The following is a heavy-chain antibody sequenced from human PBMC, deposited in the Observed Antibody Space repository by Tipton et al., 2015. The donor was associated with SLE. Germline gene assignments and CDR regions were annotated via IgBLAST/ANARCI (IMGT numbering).Heavy chain of an antibody. CDR3: AIHSGKSYED. Sequence: TLSLTCTVSGGSISSGSYYWCWIRQPAGKGLEWIGHIYTSGTTNYNPSLKSRVTISVDTSKNQFSLKLSSVTAADTAMYYCAIHSGKSYEDWGQGTMVTVSS. V-gene: IGHV4-61*09. J-gene: IGHJ4*02. CDR2: IYTSGTT. D-gene: IGHD6-19*01. CDR1: GGSISSGSYY.